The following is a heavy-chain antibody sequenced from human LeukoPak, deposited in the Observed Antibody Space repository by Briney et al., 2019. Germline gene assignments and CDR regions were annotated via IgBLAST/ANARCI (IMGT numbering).Heavy chain of an antibody. CDR1: GFTFSSYG. Sequence: GGSLRLSCAASGFTFSSYGMHWVRQAPGKGLEWVAFTRYDESNKYYGDSVKGRFTISRDNSKNTLYLQMSSLSAEDTAVYYCAKDRNYNSPFDYWGQGTLVTVSS. CDR3: AKDRNYNSPFDY. J-gene: IGHJ4*02. D-gene: IGHD5-24*01. V-gene: IGHV3-30*02. CDR2: TRYDESNK.